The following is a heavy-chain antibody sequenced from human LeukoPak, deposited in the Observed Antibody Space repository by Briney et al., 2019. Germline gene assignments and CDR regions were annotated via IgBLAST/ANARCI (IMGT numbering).Heavy chain of an antibody. CDR1: GFIFQNYA. D-gene: IGHD3-22*01. CDR3: ARLPTFYYDSSHYHYDY. CDR2: ISGSGPST. J-gene: IGHJ4*02. V-gene: IGHV3-23*01. Sequence: GGSLRLSCAASGFIFQNYAMSWVRQAPGKGLEWASSISGSGPSTDYADSVKSRFTISRDKAKNTLYLQMNSLRAEDTAVYYCARLPTFYYDSSHYHYDYWGQGTLVTVSS.